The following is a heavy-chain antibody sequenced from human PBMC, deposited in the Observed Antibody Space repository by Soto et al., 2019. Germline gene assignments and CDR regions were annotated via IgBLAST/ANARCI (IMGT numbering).Heavy chain of an antibody. CDR3: ARDGSDPRAFDI. CDR2: ISSSSGYT. V-gene: IGHV3-11*05. J-gene: IGHJ3*02. D-gene: IGHD1-1*01. Sequence: QVQLVESGGGLVKPGGSLRLSCAASGFTFSDYYMNWIRQAPGKGLEWVSYISSSSGYTNYTDSVKGRFTISRDNAKNSLYLQMNSLRAEDTAVYFCARDGSDPRAFDIWGHGTMVTVSS. CDR1: GFTFSDYY.